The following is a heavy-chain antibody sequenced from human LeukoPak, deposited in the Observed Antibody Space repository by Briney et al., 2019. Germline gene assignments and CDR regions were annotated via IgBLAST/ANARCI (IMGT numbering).Heavy chain of an antibody. Sequence: GGSLRLSCAASGFTFSSYWMSWVRQAPGKGLEWVANIKQDGSEKYYVDSVKGRFTISRDNAKNSLYLQMNSLRAEDTAVYYCARDSFSAKYYDFWSGYYIGLFDYWGQGTLVTVSS. CDR2: IKQDGSEK. J-gene: IGHJ4*02. CDR3: ARDSFSAKYYDFWSGYYIGLFDY. CDR1: GFTFSSYW. D-gene: IGHD3-3*01. V-gene: IGHV3-7*01.